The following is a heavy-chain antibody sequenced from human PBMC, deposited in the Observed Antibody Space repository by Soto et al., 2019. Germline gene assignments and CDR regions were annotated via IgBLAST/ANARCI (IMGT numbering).Heavy chain of an antibody. CDR2: VYYSGST. V-gene: IGHV4-39*07. Sequence: SETLSLTCTVSGGSVSSSSYYWGWVRQPPGRGQEWIGSVYYSGSTYYNPSLESRVTISVDKSKNQFSLKLSSVTVADTAVYYCATIWYSGYPLWGQGTLVTVSS. D-gene: IGHD5-12*01. J-gene: IGHJ4*02. CDR3: ATIWYSGYPL. CDR1: GGSVSSSSYY.